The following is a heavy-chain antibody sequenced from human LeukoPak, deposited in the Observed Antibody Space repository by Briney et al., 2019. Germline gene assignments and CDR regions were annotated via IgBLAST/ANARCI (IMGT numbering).Heavy chain of an antibody. CDR3: AREGDFWSGCNFDY. CDR1: GFTFSSYW. CDR2: INSDGSST. D-gene: IGHD3-3*01. Sequence: GGSLRLSCAASGFTFSSYWMHWVRQAPGRGLVWVSRINSDGSSTSYADSVKGRFTISRDNAKNTLYLQMNSLRAEDTAVYYCAREGDFWSGCNFDYWGQGTLVTVSS. V-gene: IGHV3-74*01. J-gene: IGHJ4*02.